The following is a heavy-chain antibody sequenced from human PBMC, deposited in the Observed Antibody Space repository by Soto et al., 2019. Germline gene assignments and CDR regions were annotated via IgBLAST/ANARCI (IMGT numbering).Heavy chain of an antibody. CDR1: GGSISSGDYY. D-gene: IGHD6-6*01. CDR2: VYSWRST. Sequence: SETLSLTCTVRGGSISSGDYYWSWNRKHPGNGLEWIAHVYSWRSTYYIASLKSRVTISVDTSKNLFSLKLNSVTAADTAVYYCSIFSYSSYPRYYYYGMDVCGQGTTVTVS. CDR3: SIFSYSSYPRYYYYGMDV. V-gene: IGHV4-31*03. J-gene: IGHJ6*02.